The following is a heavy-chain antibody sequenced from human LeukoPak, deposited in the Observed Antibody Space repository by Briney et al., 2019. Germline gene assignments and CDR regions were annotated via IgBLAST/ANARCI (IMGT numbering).Heavy chain of an antibody. CDR1: GGSISSSSYY. V-gene: IGHV4-39*07. Sequence: PSETLSLTCTVSGGSISSSSYYWGWIRQPPGKGLEWIGTIDYSGSTYYNPSLKSRVIISKDTSKNQFSLRLSSVTAADTAVYYCARVFGGYDYVWGQGTLVTVSS. D-gene: IGHD5-12*01. CDR3: ARVFGGYDYV. J-gene: IGHJ4*02. CDR2: IDYSGST.